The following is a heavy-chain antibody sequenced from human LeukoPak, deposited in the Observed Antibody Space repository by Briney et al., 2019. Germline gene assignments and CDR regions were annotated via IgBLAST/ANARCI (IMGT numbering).Heavy chain of an antibody. CDR2: INPNSGGT. V-gene: IGHV1-2*02. CDR3: ATYDFWSGPFDY. D-gene: IGHD3-3*01. J-gene: IGHJ4*02. CDR1: GYTFTGYY. Sequence: ASVKVSCKASGYTFTGYYMHWVRQAPGQGLEWMGWINPNSGGTNYAQKFQGRVTMTRDTSISTAYMELSRLRSDDTAVYYCATYDFWSGPFDYWGQETLVTVSS.